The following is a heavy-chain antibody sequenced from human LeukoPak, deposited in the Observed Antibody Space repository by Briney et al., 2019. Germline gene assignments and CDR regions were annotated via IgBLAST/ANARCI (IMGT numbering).Heavy chain of an antibody. CDR2: ISYDGSNK. Sequence: GGSLRLSCAASGFTFSSYAMHWVRQAPGKGLEWVAVISYDGSNKYYADSVKGRFTISRDNSKNTLYLQMNSLRAEDTAVYYCARSGVQSGYCSSTSCYTGYWGQGTLVTVSS. J-gene: IGHJ4*02. D-gene: IGHD2-2*02. CDR1: GFTFSSYA. V-gene: IGHV3-30-3*01. CDR3: ARSGVQSGYCSSTSCYTGY.